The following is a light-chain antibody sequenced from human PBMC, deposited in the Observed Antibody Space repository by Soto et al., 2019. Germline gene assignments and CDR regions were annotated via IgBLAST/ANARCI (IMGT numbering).Light chain of an antibody. CDR3: CSYAGSYSWV. Sequence: QSALTQPRSLSGSPRQSVTISCTGTSSDVGGYNYVSWYQQHPGKAPKLIIYDVSKRPSGVPDRFSGSKSGNTASLTISGLQAEDESDYYCCSYAGSYSWVFGGGTQLTVL. V-gene: IGLV2-11*01. CDR1: SSDVGGYNY. J-gene: IGLJ3*02. CDR2: DVS.